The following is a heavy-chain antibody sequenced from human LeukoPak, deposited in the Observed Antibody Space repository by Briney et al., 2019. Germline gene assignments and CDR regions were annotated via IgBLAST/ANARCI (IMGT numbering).Heavy chain of an antibody. V-gene: IGHV1-69*05. D-gene: IGHD6-13*01. CDR1: GGTFSSYA. CDR3: ARSELRQQLVDY. Sequence: RASVKVSCKASGGTFSSYAISWVRQAPGQGLEWKGRIIPIFGTANYAQKFQGRVTITTDESTSTAYMELSSLRSEDTAVYYCARSELRQQLVDYWGQGTLVTVSS. J-gene: IGHJ4*02. CDR2: IIPIFGTA.